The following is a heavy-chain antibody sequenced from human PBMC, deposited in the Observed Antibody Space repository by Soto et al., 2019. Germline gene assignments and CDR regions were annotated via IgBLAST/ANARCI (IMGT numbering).Heavy chain of an antibody. CDR2: ISSSSSYI. CDR1: RFTFSSES. Sequence: PGGSLRLSCAASRFTFSSESMSWVRQAPGKGLEWVSSISSSSSYIYYADSVKGRFAISRDNAKNSLYLQMNSLRAEDTAVYYCARDHCSSTSCYSPWGQGTLVTVSS. V-gene: IGHV3-21*01. J-gene: IGHJ4*02. D-gene: IGHD2-2*01. CDR3: ARDHCSSTSCYSP.